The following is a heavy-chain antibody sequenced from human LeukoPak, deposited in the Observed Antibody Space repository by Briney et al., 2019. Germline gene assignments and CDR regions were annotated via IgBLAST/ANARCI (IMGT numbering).Heavy chain of an antibody. CDR2: IYASGST. CDR1: GVSISTYY. CDR3: ARGERGYSGYGEVDY. V-gene: IGHV4-4*07. D-gene: IGHD5-12*01. Sequence: SETLSLTCTVSGVSISTYYWSWMRQPAGKGLEWIGRIYASGSTYYNPSLKSRVTISVDTSKNQFSLKLSSVTAADTAVYYCARGERGYSGYGEVDYWGRGTLVTVSS. J-gene: IGHJ4*02.